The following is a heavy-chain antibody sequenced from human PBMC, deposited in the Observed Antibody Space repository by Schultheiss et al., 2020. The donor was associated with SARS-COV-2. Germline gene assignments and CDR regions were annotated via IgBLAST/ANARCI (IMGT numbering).Heavy chain of an antibody. V-gene: IGHV1-69*05. J-gene: IGHJ5*02. CDR1: GGTFSSYA. Sequence: SVKVSCKASGGTFSSYAISWVRQAPGQGLEWMGGIIPIFGTANYAQKFQGRVTMTRNTSISTAYMELSSLRSDDTAVYYCARDTPAPQYYDILTGPENWFDPWGQGTLVTVSS. D-gene: IGHD3-9*01. CDR2: IIPIFGTA. CDR3: ARDTPAPQYYDILTGPENWFDP.